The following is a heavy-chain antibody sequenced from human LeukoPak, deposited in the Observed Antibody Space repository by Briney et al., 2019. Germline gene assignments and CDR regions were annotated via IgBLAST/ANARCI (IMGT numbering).Heavy chain of an antibody. Sequence: GGSLRLSCAASGFTFSSYAMSWVRQAPGKGLEWVSSIRGTGSTTFYADSVKGRFTISRDNSENKLYLQINSLRADDTAVYYCAKDGISGWFGNHFDYWGQGTLVTVSS. CDR2: IRGTGSTT. V-gene: IGHV3-23*01. CDR1: GFTFSSYA. CDR3: AKDGISGWFGNHFDY. D-gene: IGHD6-19*01. J-gene: IGHJ4*02.